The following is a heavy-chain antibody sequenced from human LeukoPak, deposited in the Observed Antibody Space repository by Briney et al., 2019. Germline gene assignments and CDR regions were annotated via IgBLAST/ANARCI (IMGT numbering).Heavy chain of an antibody. D-gene: IGHD5-12*01. CDR2: ISYDGSNK. V-gene: IGHV3-30*03. CDR3: ARDAYSGYDHPFDY. Sequence: GGSLRLSCAASGFTFSSYGMHWVRQAPGKGLEWVAVISYDGSNKYYADSVKGRLTISRDNAKNTLYLQMNSLRAEDTAVYYCARDAYSGYDHPFDYWGQGTLVTVSS. CDR1: GFTFSSYG. J-gene: IGHJ4*02.